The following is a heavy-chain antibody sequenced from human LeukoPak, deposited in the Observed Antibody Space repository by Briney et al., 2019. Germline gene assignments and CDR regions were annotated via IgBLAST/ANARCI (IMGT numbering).Heavy chain of an antibody. CDR2: IKQDGSEK. Sequence: GGSLRLSCAASGFTFSSYWMSWVRQAPGKGLEWVANIKQDGSEKYYVDSVKGRFTISRDNAKNSLYLQMNSLRAEDTAVYYCARDSPPARPYYYYYYMDVWGQGTTVTVSS. J-gene: IGHJ6*03. V-gene: IGHV3-7*01. CDR1: GFTFSSYW. D-gene: IGHD6-6*01. CDR3: ARDSPPARPYYYYYYMDV.